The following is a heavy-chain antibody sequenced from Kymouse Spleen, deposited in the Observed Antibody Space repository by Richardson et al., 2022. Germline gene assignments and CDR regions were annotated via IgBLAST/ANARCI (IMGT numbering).Heavy chain of an antibody. D-gene: IGHD3-10*01. CDR2: ISAYNGNT. V-gene: IGHV1-18*01. CDR1: GYTFTSYG. CDR3: ARDGARWFGELLAYYYYGMDV. J-gene: IGHJ6*02. Sequence: QVQLVQSGAEVKKPGASVKVSCKASGYTFTSYGISWVRQAPGQGLEWMGWISAYNGNTNYAQKLQGRVTMTTDTSTSTAYMELRSLRSDDTAVYYCARDGARWFGELLAYYYYGMDVWGQGTTVTVSS.